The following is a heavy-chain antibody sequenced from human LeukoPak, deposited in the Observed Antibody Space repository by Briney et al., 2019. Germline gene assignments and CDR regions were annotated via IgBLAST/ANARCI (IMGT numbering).Heavy chain of an antibody. D-gene: IGHD3-3*01. V-gene: IGHV4-59*01. CDR3: ARLWSEGNWENWFDP. J-gene: IGHJ5*02. Sequence: SETLSLTCTVSGGSISGYYWSWIRQPPGKGLEWIGYIYYSGNTNYNPSLKSRVTISVDTSKNQFSLKLSSVTAADTAVYYCARLWSEGNWENWFDPWGQGTLVTVSS. CDR2: IYYSGNT. CDR1: GGSISGYY.